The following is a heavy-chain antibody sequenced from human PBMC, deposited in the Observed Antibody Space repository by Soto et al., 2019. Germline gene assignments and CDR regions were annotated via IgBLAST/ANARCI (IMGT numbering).Heavy chain of an antibody. Sequence: QVQLVQSGAEVKKPGASVKVSCKASGYIFTSYGISWVRQAPGQGLEWMGRISTYNGNTKYAQKLQGRVTMTTDTTASIAYMELRSLRSDDTTVYYCARDNGRWLAADWGQGTLVTVSS. J-gene: IGHJ1*01. V-gene: IGHV1-18*01. D-gene: IGHD6-19*01. CDR3: ARDNGRWLAAD. CDR2: ISTYNGNT. CDR1: GYIFTSYG.